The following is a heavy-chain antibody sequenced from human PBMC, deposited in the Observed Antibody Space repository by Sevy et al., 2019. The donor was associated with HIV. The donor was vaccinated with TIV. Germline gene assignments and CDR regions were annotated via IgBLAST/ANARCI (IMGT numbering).Heavy chain of an antibody. CDR2: ISSSSSTI. J-gene: IGHJ4*02. D-gene: IGHD6-19*01. Sequence: GGSLRLSCAASGFTFSSYSMNWVRQAPGKGLEWVSYISSSSSTIYYADSLKGRFTISRDNAKNSLYLQMNSLRDEDTAVYYCARDSLPYSSGWYDYWGQGTLVTVSS. V-gene: IGHV3-48*02. CDR1: GFTFSSYS. CDR3: ARDSLPYSSGWYDY.